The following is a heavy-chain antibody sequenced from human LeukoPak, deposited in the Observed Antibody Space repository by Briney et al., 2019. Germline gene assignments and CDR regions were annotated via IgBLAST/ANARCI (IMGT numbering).Heavy chain of an antibody. Sequence: PSETLSLTCTVSGYSISSGYYWGWIRQPPGKGLEWIGYIYYSGSTNYNPSLKSRVTISVDTSKNQFSLKLSSVTAADTAVYYCAREMVSEEYCGGDCYSRWDWFDPWGQGTLVTVSS. D-gene: IGHD2-21*01. CDR1: GYSISSGYY. V-gene: IGHV4-61*01. CDR3: AREMVSEEYCGGDCYSRWDWFDP. CDR2: IYYSGST. J-gene: IGHJ5*02.